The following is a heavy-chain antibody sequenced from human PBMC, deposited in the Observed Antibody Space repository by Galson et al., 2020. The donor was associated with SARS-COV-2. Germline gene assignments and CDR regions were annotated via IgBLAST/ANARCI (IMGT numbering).Heavy chain of an antibody. Sequence: ASETLSLTCAVSGGSLSRGGYSWSWIRQPPGKGLEWIGYIYHSGSTYYNPSLKSRVTISVDRSKNQFSLKLRSVTAADTAVYYCGRGGGILTGYSKFDYWGQGTLVTVSS. CDR1: GGSLSRGGYS. D-gene: IGHD3-9*01. V-gene: IGHV4-30-2*01. CDR2: IYHSGST. CDR3: GRGGGILTGYSKFDY. J-gene: IGHJ4*02.